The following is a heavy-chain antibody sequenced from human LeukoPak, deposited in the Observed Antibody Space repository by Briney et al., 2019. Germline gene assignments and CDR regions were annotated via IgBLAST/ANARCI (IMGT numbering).Heavy chain of an antibody. CDR3: ARAVVVVTAIREVYFDY. CDR2: INPSGGST. D-gene: IGHD2-21*02. J-gene: IGHJ4*02. CDR1: GYTFISYY. V-gene: IGHV1-46*01. Sequence: ASVRVSCKASGYTFISYYMHWVRQAPGQGLEWMGIINPSGGSTSYAQKFQGRVTMTRDTSTSTVYMELSSLRSEDTAVYYCARAVVVVTAIREVYFDYWGQGTLVTVSS.